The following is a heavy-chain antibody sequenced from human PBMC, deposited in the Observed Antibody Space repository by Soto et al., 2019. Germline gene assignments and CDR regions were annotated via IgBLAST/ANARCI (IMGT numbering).Heavy chain of an antibody. CDR1: GGSISSSSYY. Sequence: PSETLSLTCSVSGGSISSSSYYWDWIRQPPGKGLEWIATIYYTGSTNYNPSLKSRVTISVDTSKNQFSLKLSSVTAADTAVYYCARRGYCSSTSCYPADYWGQGTLVTVSS. J-gene: IGHJ4*02. CDR2: IYYTGST. V-gene: IGHV4-39*07. CDR3: ARRGYCSSTSCYPADY. D-gene: IGHD2-2*01.